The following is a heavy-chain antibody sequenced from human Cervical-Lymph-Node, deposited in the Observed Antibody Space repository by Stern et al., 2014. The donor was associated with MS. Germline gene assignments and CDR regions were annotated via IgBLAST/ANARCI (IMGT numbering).Heavy chain of an antibody. D-gene: IGHD6-19*01. CDR1: GYTFSSYY. J-gene: IGHJ6*02. V-gene: IGHV1-46*01. Sequence: VHLVESGAEVKTPGASVKLSCKASGYTFSSYYMHWVRQAPGQGLEWMAIINPSGGSTSYAQNFQGRVTVTRDTSTSTVYMELSSLRSEDTAVYYCAREVAGHRLGMMDVWGQGTSVTVSS. CDR2: INPSGGST. CDR3: AREVAGHRLGMMDV.